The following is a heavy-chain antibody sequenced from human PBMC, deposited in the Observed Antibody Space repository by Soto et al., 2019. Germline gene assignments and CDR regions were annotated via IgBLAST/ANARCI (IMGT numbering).Heavy chain of an antibody. Sequence: ASVKVSCTASGYTLTIYYMNWVRQAPGQGLEWMGRINPSVGYTKYSQKFQGRVTITRDTSASTAYMELSSLRSEDTAVYYCARAVAVAADFDYWGQGTLVTVS. CDR1: GYTLTIYY. CDR2: INPSVGYT. J-gene: IGHJ4*02. V-gene: IGHV1-3*01. CDR3: ARAVAVAADFDY. D-gene: IGHD6-19*01.